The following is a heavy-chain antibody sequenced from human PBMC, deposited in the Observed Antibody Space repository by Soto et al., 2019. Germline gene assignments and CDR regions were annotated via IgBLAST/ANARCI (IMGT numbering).Heavy chain of an antibody. Sequence: AGGSLRLSCAASGFTFSSYGMHWVRQAPGKGLEWVAVIWYDGSNKYYADSVKGRFTISRDNSHNTLYLQVHSLTAEDTAVYYCAKDRRAGGNSAFYFDFWGQGAQVTVSS. CDR3: AKDRRAGGNSAFYFDF. V-gene: IGHV3-33*06. CDR1: GFTFSSYG. J-gene: IGHJ4*02. D-gene: IGHD3-16*01. CDR2: IWYDGSNK.